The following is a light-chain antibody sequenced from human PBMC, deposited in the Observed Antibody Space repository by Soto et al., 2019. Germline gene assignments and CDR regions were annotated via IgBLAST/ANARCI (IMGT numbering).Light chain of an antibody. CDR3: QSYDSRVRVV. CDR1: SSNIGAGYN. V-gene: IGLV1-40*01. CDR2: GNS. Sequence: QLVLTQPPSVSGAPGQRVTISCTGSSSNIGAGYNVHWYQQLPGTAPKLLIYGNSNRPSGVPDRFSGSKSGTSASLAITGLQAEDEADYYCQSYDSRVRVVFGGGTQLTVL. J-gene: IGLJ2*01.